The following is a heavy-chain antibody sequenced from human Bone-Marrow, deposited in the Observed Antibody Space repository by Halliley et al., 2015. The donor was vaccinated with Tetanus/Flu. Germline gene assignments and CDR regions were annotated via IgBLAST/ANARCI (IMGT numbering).Heavy chain of an antibody. V-gene: IGHV3-23*01. CDR2: IGGSGGST. CDR1: GFTFNNYA. Sequence: SLRLSCAASGFTFNNYAMTWVRQAPGKGLEWVSAIGGSGGSTYYADSVQGRFTISRDNSKNTLYLQMNSLRADDTAVYYCARDPPNYYDRGGYYIIKMGVWGQGTTVTVS. D-gene: IGHD3-22*01. CDR3: ARDPPNYYDRGGYYIIKMGV. J-gene: IGHJ6*02.